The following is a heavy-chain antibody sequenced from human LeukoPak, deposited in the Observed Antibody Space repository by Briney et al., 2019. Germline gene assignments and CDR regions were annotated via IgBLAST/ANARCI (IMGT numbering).Heavy chain of an antibody. D-gene: IGHD6-19*01. CDR1: GFTFSSYA. Sequence: GGSLRLSCAASGFTFSSYAMSWVRQAPGKGLEWVSAISGSGGSTYYADSVKGRFTISRDNSKNTPYLQMNSLRAEDTAVYYCAKDRPGRIAVAAIFDYWGQGTLVTVSS. J-gene: IGHJ4*02. CDR3: AKDRPGRIAVAAIFDY. V-gene: IGHV3-23*01. CDR2: ISGSGGST.